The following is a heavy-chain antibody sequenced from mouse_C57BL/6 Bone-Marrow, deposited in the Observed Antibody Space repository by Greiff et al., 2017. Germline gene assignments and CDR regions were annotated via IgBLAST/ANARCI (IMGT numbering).Heavy chain of an antibody. J-gene: IGHJ3*01. Sequence: QVQLQQPGAELVKPGASVKLSCKASGYTFTSYWMHWVKQRPGQGLEWIGMIHPNSGSTNYNEKFKSKATLTVDKSSSTAYMQLSRLTSEDSAVYYCARDYDSFAYWGQGTLVTVSA. CDR3: ARDYDSFAY. V-gene: IGHV1-64*01. CDR2: IHPNSGST. D-gene: IGHD2-4*01. CDR1: GYTFTSYW.